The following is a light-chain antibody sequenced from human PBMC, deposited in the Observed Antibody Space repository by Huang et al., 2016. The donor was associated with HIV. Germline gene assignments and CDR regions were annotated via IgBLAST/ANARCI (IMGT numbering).Light chain of an antibody. CDR2: DAS. J-gene: IGKJ4*01. Sequence: DIQMTQSPSSLSASVGDRVTITCQTSQRIRNYLNWYQQTPGSAPKLLIYDASTFKTGVPARVSASGSGTDFTFTIHGLQPEDIATYYCQQYHSLPLTFGAGTKVEIK. CDR1: QRIRNY. V-gene: IGKV1-33*01. CDR3: QQYHSLPLT.